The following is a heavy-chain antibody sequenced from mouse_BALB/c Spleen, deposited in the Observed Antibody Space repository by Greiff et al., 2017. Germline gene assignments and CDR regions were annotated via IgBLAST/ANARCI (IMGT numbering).Heavy chain of an antibody. Sequence: EVKVVESGGGLVKPGGSLKLSCAASGFTFSDYYMYWVRQTPEKRLEWVATISDGGSYTYYPDSVKGRFTISRDNAKNNLYLQMSSLKSEDTAMYYCARGGDGYYLFAYWGQGTLVTVSA. CDR1: GFTFSDYY. V-gene: IGHV5-4*02. D-gene: IGHD2-3*01. J-gene: IGHJ3*01. CDR3: ARGGDGYYLFAY. CDR2: ISDGGSYT.